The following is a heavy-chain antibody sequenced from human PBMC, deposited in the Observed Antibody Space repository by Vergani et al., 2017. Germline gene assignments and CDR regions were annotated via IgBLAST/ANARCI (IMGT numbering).Heavy chain of an antibody. V-gene: IGHV3-23*01. J-gene: IGHJ3*01. CDR1: GFSFPGYA. CDR2: VSGSSATP. CDR3: VRDVRVSRT. Sequence: EVQLLESGGGLVQSGGSLRLSCEASGFSFPGYAMSWVRQAPGKGLEWVSSVSGSSATPYYADSVKGRFTISRDNAKNSLYLDMSSLRAEDTAVYYCVRDVRVSRTWGQGTLVAVSS.